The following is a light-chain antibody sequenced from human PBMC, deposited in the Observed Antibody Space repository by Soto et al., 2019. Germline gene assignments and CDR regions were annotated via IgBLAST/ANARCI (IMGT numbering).Light chain of an antibody. Sequence: QSVLTQPPTASGTPGQRVTSACSGSSSNIGSNYVYWYQQLPGTAPKLLIYRNNQRPSGVPDRFSGSKSGTSASLAISGLRPEDDADYYCAAWDDSLSANYVFGTGTKLTVL. CDR2: RNN. V-gene: IGLV1-47*01. CDR3: AAWDDSLSANYV. CDR1: SSNIGSNY. J-gene: IGLJ1*01.